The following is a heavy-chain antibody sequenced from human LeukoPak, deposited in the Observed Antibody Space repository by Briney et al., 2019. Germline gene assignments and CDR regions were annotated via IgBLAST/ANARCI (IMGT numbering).Heavy chain of an antibody. J-gene: IGHJ5*02. CDR1: GYTFTSYG. CDR3: ARDPIPLFHDILTGYSFDP. D-gene: IGHD3-9*01. V-gene: IGHV1-18*01. CDR2: ISAYNGNT. Sequence: RASVKVSCKASGYTFTSYGISWVRQAPGQGLEWMGWISAYNGNTNYAQKLQGRVTMTTDTSTSTAYMELRSLRSDDTAVYYCARDPIPLFHDILTGYSFDPWGQGTLVTVSS.